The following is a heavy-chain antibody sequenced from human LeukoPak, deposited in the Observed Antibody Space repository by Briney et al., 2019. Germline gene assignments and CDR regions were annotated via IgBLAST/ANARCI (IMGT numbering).Heavy chain of an antibody. V-gene: IGHV3-64*01. CDR1: GFTFSSYA. Sequence: GGSLRLSCAASGFTFSSYAMHWVRQAPGKGLEYVSAISSNGGSTYYANSVKGRFTISRDNSKNTLYPQMGSLRAEDVAVYYCARDSRGSGLHPDYWGQGTLVTVSS. J-gene: IGHJ4*02. CDR3: ARDSRGSGLHPDY. CDR2: ISSNGGST. D-gene: IGHD3-10*01.